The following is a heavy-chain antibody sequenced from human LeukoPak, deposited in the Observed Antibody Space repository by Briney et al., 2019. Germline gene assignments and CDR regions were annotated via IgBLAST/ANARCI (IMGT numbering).Heavy chain of an antibody. D-gene: IGHD6-13*01. V-gene: IGHV1-18*01. Sequence: ASVKVSCKSSGYTYTTDGIIWVRQAPGQGLEWMGWIDTYSGKTNYAQKFQGRVTMTSDTSTSTPYMELRSLRSDDTAVYYCARDRGIAEADSFDPWGQGTLVTVSS. CDR2: IDTYSGKT. CDR1: GYTYTTDG. CDR3: ARDRGIAEADSFDP. J-gene: IGHJ5*02.